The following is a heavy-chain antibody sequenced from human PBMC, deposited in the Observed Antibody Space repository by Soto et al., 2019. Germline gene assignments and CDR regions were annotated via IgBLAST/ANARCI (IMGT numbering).Heavy chain of an antibody. Sequence: VASVKVSCKASGYTFTSYSMHWVLQAPGQRPEWMGWINAGNGNTKYSQKFQGRVTITRDTSASTAYMELSSLRSEDTAVYYCARDAYYDFWSGYLVYWGQGTLVTVSS. CDR2: INAGNGNT. CDR3: ARDAYYDFWSGYLVY. CDR1: GYTFTSYS. J-gene: IGHJ4*02. V-gene: IGHV1-3*01. D-gene: IGHD3-3*01.